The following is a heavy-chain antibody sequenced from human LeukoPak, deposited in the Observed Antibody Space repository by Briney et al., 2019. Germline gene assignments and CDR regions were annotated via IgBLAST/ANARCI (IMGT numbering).Heavy chain of an antibody. J-gene: IGHJ4*02. Sequence: GESLGLSCAASGFTVSYNYMSWVRQAPGKGLEWVSVIYSGGSTYYADSVKGGFTISRDNSKNTLYLQMNSLRAEDTAVYYCARGYSSGWYGGYWGQGTLVTVSS. CDR2: IYSGGST. CDR3: ARGYSSGWYGGY. V-gene: IGHV3-53*01. CDR1: GFTVSYNY. D-gene: IGHD6-19*01.